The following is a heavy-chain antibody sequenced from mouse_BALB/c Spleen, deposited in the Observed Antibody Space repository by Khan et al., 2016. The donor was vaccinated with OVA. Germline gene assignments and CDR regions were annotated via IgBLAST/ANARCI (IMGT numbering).Heavy chain of an antibody. J-gene: IGHJ4*01. CDR1: GFSLTGYG. D-gene: IGHD2-5*01. Sequence: VQLVESGPGLVAPSQSLSITCTVSGFSLTGYGVNWVRQPPGKGLEWLGMIWGDGSTDNNSALKTRLSISNDNSKSQVFLTTNSLQNDHTTRYYSTSAYDRNYREAIDYGGQGTSVTVSS. V-gene: IGHV2-6-7*01. CDR2: IWGDGST. CDR3: TSAYDRNYREAIDY.